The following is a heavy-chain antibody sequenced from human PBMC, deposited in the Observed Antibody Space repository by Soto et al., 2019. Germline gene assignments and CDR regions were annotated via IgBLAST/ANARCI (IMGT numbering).Heavy chain of an antibody. D-gene: IGHD6-13*01. J-gene: IGHJ4*02. CDR1: GFSFSTSAVG. V-gene: IGHV2-5*02. CDR3: AHLYSAASGTRYYFDY. CDR2: IYWDDDK. Sequence: QITLTESGPTLVKPTQTLTLTCTFSGFSFSTSAVGVGWIRQPPGKALEWLALIYWDDDKRYSPFLKSRLTIPKDPSTTPVVLTMTNLDPVDTGTYYCAHLYSAASGTRYYFDYWGQGTLVTVSS.